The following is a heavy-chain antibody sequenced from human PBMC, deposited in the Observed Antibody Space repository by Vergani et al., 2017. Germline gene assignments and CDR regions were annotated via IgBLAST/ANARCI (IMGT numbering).Heavy chain of an antibody. CDR1: GFPLSNAW. CDR3: ASSILSSTSCFD. CDR2: VGFDGSDT. V-gene: IGHV3-74*01. J-gene: IGHJ4*02. Sequence: EVQLVESGGGLVQPGGSLRLSCAASGFPLSNAWIHWVRQGPGKGLEWVSRVGFDGSDTVYADSVKGRFTISKDNAKNSLYLQMNSLRAEDTAVYYCASSILSSTSCFDWGQGTLVTVSS. D-gene: IGHD2-2*01.